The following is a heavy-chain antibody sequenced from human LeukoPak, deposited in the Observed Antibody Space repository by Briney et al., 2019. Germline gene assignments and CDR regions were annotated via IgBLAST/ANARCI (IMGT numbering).Heavy chain of an antibody. V-gene: IGHV1-18*01. CDR3: ASQKEGCSSGRGPPGAYYYMDV. CDR1: GYTFTSYG. J-gene: IGHJ6*03. D-gene: IGHD6-19*01. CDR2: ISAYNGNT. Sequence: GASVKVSCKASGYTFTSYGISWVRQAPGQGLEWMGWISAYNGNTNYAQKLQGRVTMTTDTSTSTAYMELRSLRSDDTAVYYCASQKEGCSSGRGPPGAYYYMDVWGKGTTVTVSS.